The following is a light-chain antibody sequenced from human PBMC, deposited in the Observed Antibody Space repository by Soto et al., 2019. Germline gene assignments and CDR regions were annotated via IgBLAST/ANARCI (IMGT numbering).Light chain of an antibody. CDR2: DAS. CDR1: QSVSID. J-gene: IGKJ1*01. CDR3: QQRSQWPWK. V-gene: IGKV3-11*01. Sequence: EIVFTQSPATLSLSPGERATLSCRASQSVSIDLAWYQQKPGQAPRLLIYDASNRATGIAARFSGGGSGTDFTLTISSPEPEDFAVYYCQQRSQWPWKFGQGTKVDIK.